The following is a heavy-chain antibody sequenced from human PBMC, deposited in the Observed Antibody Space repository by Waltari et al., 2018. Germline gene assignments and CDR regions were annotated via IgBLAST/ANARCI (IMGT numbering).Heavy chain of an antibody. J-gene: IGHJ6*02. CDR2: VIPIFGTA. Sequence: QVQLVQSGAEVKKPGSSVKVSCKASGGTFSSYAISWVRPAPGQGLEWMGGVIPIFGTANYAQKFQGRVTITADESTSTAYMELSSLRSEDTAVYYCVVVTANYYYGMDVWGQGTTVTVSS. D-gene: IGHD2-21*02. CDR3: VVVTANYYYGMDV. V-gene: IGHV1-69*01. CDR1: GGTFSSYA.